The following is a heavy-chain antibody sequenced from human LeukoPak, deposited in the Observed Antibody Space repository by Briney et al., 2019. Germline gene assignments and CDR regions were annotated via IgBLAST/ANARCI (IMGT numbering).Heavy chain of an antibody. CDR1: GFTFSSYG. J-gene: IGHJ4*02. V-gene: IGHV3-23*01. CDR3: AIDTRTMSCLEI. Sequence: GGSLRLSCAASGFTFSSYGMRWVRQAPGKGLEWVSAIRESGGDTYYADSVKGRFTISRDNSKNTLFLQMKSLRAEDTAVFYCAIDTRTMSCLEIWGQGTLVSVSS. CDR2: IRESGGDT. D-gene: IGHD3-3*01.